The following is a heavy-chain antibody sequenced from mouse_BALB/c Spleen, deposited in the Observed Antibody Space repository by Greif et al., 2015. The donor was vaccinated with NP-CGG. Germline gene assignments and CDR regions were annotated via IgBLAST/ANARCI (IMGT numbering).Heavy chain of an antibody. CDR2: INPSTGYT. Sequence: QVQLQLSGAELAKPGASVKMSCKASGYTFTSYWMHWVKQRPGQGLEWIGYINPSTGYTEYNQKFKDKATLTADKSSSTAYMQLSSLTSEDSAVYYCARYYYAMDYWGQGTSVTVSS. CDR3: ARYYYAMDY. CDR1: GYTFTSYW. J-gene: IGHJ4*01. V-gene: IGHV1-7*01.